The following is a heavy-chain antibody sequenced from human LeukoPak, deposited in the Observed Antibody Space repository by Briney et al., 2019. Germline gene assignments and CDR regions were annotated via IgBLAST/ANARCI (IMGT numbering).Heavy chain of an antibody. J-gene: IGHJ4*02. D-gene: IGHD6-6*01. CDR1: GYTFTSYI. CDR3: ARGSIAARRLVY. Sequence: GASVKVSCKASGYTFTSYIMHWVRQAPGQRLEWLGWVNAGNGNTKYSQKFQGRVTIIRDTSASTAYMELSSLRSEDTAAYYCARGSIAARRLVYWGQGTLVTVSS. CDR2: VNAGNGNT. V-gene: IGHV1-3*01.